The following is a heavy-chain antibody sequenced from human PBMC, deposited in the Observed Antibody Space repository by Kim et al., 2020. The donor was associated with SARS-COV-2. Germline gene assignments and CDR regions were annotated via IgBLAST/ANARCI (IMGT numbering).Heavy chain of an antibody. CDR2: INSDETAT. J-gene: IGHJ3*02. Sequence: GGSLRLSCAASGFTFSSYWMHWVRQAPGKGLVWVSRINSDETATTYADSVKGRFTISRENAKNTLYLQMNSLREEDTAMYYCASGRYYPEPFDIWGQGTMGTVSS. CDR1: GFTFSSYW. D-gene: IGHD3-10*01. V-gene: IGHV3-74*01. CDR3: ASGRYYPEPFDI.